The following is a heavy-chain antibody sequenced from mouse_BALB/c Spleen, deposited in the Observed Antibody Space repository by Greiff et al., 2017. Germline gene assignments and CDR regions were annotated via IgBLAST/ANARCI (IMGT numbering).Heavy chain of an antibody. CDR3: AREGGYDDFDY. CDR1: GYSFTSYY. J-gene: IGHJ2*01. Sequence: QVQLQQSGPELVKPGASVKISCKASGYSFTSYYIHWVKQRPGQGLEWIGWIFPGSGNTKFNEKFKGKATLTADTSSSTAYMQLSSLTSEDSAVYFCAREGGYDDFDYWGQGTTLTVSS. CDR2: IFPGSGNT. D-gene: IGHD2-2*01. V-gene: IGHV1-66*01.